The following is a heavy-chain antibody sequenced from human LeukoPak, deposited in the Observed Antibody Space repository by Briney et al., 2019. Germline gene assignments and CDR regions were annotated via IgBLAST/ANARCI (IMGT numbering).Heavy chain of an antibody. Sequence: SETLSLTCTVSGASISSYYRSWIRQPAGKGLEWIGRIYTSGSPSYNPSLKSRVTMSVDTSKNQFSLRLSSVTAADTALYYCAREAISSWFNWFDPWGQGTLVTVSS. CDR1: GASISSYY. V-gene: IGHV4-4*07. CDR2: IYTSGSP. CDR3: AREAISSWFNWFDP. D-gene: IGHD6-13*01. J-gene: IGHJ5*02.